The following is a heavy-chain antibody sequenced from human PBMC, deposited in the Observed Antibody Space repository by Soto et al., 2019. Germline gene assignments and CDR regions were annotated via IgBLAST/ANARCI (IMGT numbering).Heavy chain of an antibody. Sequence: PSETLSLTCTVSGDSIRTYFWGWIRQPPGKGLEWIGYVFNSGSTNSNPSLTSRVTILLDTSRNQISLRLSSVTAADTAVYFCARSVAVPGAHIDYWGQGTQVTVSS. D-gene: IGHD6-19*01. CDR3: ARSVAVPGAHIDY. CDR2: VFNSGST. J-gene: IGHJ4*02. CDR1: GDSIRTYF. V-gene: IGHV4-59*01.